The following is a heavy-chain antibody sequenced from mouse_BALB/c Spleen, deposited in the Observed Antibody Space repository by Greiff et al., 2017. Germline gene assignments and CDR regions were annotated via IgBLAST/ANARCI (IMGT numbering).Heavy chain of an antibody. Sequence: DVKLVESGGGLVQPGGSLKLSCAASGFTFSSYGMSWVRQTPDKRLELVATINSNGGSTYYPDSVKGRFTISRDNAKNTLYLQMSSLKSEDTAMYYCARVPGKGMDYWGQGTSVTVSS. V-gene: IGHV5-6-3*01. CDR1: GFTFSSYG. J-gene: IGHJ4*01. D-gene: IGHD2-1*01. CDR3: ARVPGKGMDY. CDR2: INSNGGST.